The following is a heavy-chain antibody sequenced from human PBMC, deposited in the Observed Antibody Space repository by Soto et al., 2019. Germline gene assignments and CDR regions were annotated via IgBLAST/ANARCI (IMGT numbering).Heavy chain of an antibody. V-gene: IGHV3-9*01. CDR1: GFTFDDYA. CDR2: ISWNSGSI. D-gene: IGHD3-22*01. CDR3: AKDISGYYYGGIDY. J-gene: IGHJ4*02. Sequence: PGGSLRLSCAASGFTFDDYAMHWVRQAPGKGLEWVSGISWNSGSIGYADSVKGRFTISRDNAKDSLYLQMNSLRAEDTALYYCAKDISGYYYGGIDYWGQGTLVTVSS.